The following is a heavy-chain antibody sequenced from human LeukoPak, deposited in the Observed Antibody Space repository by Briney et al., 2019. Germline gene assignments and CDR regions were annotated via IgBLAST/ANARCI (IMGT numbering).Heavy chain of an antibody. D-gene: IGHD6-13*01. Sequence: ASVKVSCKASGYTFTSYDINWVRQATGQGLEWMGWMNPNSGNTGYAQKFQGRVTMTTDTSTSTAYMELRSLRSDDTAVYYCARDLWIAAAGNYFDYWGQGTLVTVSS. V-gene: IGHV1-8*01. CDR3: ARDLWIAAAGNYFDY. CDR2: MNPNSGNT. J-gene: IGHJ4*02. CDR1: GYTFTSYD.